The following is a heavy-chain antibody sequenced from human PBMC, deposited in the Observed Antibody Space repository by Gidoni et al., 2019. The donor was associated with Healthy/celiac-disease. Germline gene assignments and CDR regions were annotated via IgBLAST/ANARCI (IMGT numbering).Heavy chain of an antibody. CDR2: ISSSSSYI. Sequence: EVQLVESGGGLVKPGGSLRLSCAASGFTFSSYSMNWVRQAPGKGREWVSSISSSSSYIYYADSVKGRFTISRDNAKNSLYLQMNSLRAEDTAVYYCAGEVELFDYWGQGTLVTVSS. D-gene: IGHD1-7*01. J-gene: IGHJ4*02. CDR1: GFTFSSYS. V-gene: IGHV3-21*01. CDR3: AGEVELFDY.